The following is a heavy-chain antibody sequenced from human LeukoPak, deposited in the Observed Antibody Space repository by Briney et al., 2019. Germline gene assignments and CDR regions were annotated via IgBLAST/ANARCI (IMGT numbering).Heavy chain of an antibody. CDR2: IRSIGSLI. D-gene: IGHD1-26*01. Sequence: GGPLRFSCAAPGFTSSNYAMNWVGQAPGKGWEWAAFIRSIGSLIYYADSVKGRFTISRDNSKNTLYLQMHSLRAEDTAVYYCAKATYSGTFPYFDCWGQGTLVTVSS. CDR3: AKATYSGTFPYFDC. CDR1: GFTSSNYA. V-gene: IGHV3-30*02. J-gene: IGHJ4*02.